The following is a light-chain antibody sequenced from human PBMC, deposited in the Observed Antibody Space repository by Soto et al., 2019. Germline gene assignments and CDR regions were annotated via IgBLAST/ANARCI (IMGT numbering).Light chain of an antibody. CDR1: QSINSW. J-gene: IGKJ1*01. V-gene: IGKV1-5*03. CDR3: QQYESYPWT. CDR2: KAY. Sequence: DIQMTQSPSTLSASVGDRVTITCRASQSINSWLAWYQQKPGKAPKVLIYKAYSLESGIPSRFGGSGSGAEFTLIISSLQSDDFATYYCQQYESYPWTFGQGTKVDIK.